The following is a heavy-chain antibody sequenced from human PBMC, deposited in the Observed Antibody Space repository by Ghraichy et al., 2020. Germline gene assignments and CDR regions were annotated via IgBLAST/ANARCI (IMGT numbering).Heavy chain of an antibody. CDR2: INPNSGGT. J-gene: IGHJ5*02. CDR1: GYTFTGYY. D-gene: IGHD3-22*01. CDR3: ARDLRYYYDSSGYRNWFDP. Sequence: ASVKVSCKASGYTFTGYYMHWVRQAPGQGLEWMGWINPNSGGTNYAQKFQGRVTMTRDTSISTAYMELSRLRSEDTAVYYCARDLRYYYDSSGYRNWFDPWGQGTLVTVSS. V-gene: IGHV1-2*02.